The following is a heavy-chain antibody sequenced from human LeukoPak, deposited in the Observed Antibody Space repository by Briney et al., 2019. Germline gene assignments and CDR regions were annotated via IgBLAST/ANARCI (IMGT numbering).Heavy chain of an antibody. V-gene: IGHV3-66*01. Sequence: GGSLRLSCEASGFIVINTYMSWVRHVPGQGLQWVSVMYRDGERKYADFVNDRFIISRDDSRNMLYLQMNDLRVEDTAVYYCVREVGVYSNYEDDNWFDPWGQGTLVTVSS. CDR2: MYRDGER. CDR1: GFIVINTY. CDR3: VREVGVYSNYEDDNWFDP. D-gene: IGHD4-11*01. J-gene: IGHJ5*02.